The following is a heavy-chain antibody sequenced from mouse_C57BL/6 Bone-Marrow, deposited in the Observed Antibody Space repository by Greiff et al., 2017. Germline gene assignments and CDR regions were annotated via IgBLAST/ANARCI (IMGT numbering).Heavy chain of an antibody. D-gene: IGHD2-3*01. CDR2: ISVGGSYT. CDR3: ARDRYDGYPFAY. Sequence: EVMLVESGGGLVKPGGSLKLSCAASGFTFSSYAMSWVRPTPEKRLEWVATISVGGSYTYYPDNVKGRFTISRDNAKNNLYLQLSHLKSEDTAMYYCARDRYDGYPFAYWGQGTLVTVSA. V-gene: IGHV5-4*01. CDR1: GFTFSSYA. J-gene: IGHJ3*01.